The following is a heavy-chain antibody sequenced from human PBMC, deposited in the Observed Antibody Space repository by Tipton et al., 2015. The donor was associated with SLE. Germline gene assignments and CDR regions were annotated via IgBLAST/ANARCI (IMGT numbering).Heavy chain of an antibody. CDR1: GGSTRSSSYY. CDR3: ARTCHPVDDSSGYSDY. Sequence: TLSLTCTVSGGSTRSSSYYWGWIRQPPGKGLEWIGNIYHSGSTYYNPSLKSRVIMSVDTSKNQFSLKLTSVTAADTAVYYCARTCHPVDDSSGYSDYWGQGTLVTVSS. J-gene: IGHJ4*02. V-gene: IGHV4-39*07. CDR2: IYHSGST. D-gene: IGHD3-22*01.